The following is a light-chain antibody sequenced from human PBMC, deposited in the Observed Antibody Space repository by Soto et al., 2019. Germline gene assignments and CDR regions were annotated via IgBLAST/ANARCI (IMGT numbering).Light chain of an antibody. V-gene: IGKV3-20*01. CDR1: QSVSSSY. CDR2: GAS. Sequence: EIVLTQSPGTLSLSPGDRATLSCRASQSVSSSYLAWYQQKPGQAPRLLIYGASSRAPGIPDRFSGSGSGTDFTSTISRLEPDTVAVYYCQEYGSSPLITFGQGTRLEIK. J-gene: IGKJ5*01. CDR3: QEYGSSPLIT.